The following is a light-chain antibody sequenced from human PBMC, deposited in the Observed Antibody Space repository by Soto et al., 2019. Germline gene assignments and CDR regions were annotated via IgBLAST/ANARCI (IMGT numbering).Light chain of an antibody. V-gene: IGLV2-14*01. CDR2: EVT. CDR1: SSDVGGYNY. CDR3: SSYSTSSALL. Sequence: QSALTQPASVSGSPGQSITISCTGTSSDVGGYNYVSWHQQHPGKAPKLMICEVTNRPSGVSNRFSGSKSGNTASLTISGLQAEDEAVYYCSSYSTSSALLFGTGTKVTVL. J-gene: IGLJ1*01.